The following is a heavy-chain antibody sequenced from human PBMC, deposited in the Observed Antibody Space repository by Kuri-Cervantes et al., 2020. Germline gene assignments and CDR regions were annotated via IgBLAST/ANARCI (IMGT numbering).Heavy chain of an antibody. Sequence: GGSLRLSCAVSGFTFSSYSMNWVRQAPGKGLEWVSSISSSSSYIYYADSVKGRFTISRDNAKNSLYLQMNSLRAEDTAVYYCAKDLLQGFCSGGSCYSGYFDYWGQGTLVTVSS. CDR3: AKDLLQGFCSGGSCYSGYFDY. CDR1: GFTFSSYS. V-gene: IGHV3-21*01. CDR2: ISSSSSYI. J-gene: IGHJ4*02. D-gene: IGHD2-15*01.